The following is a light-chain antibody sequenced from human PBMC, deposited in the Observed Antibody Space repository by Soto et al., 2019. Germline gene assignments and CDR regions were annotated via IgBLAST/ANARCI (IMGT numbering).Light chain of an antibody. CDR2: DGS. CDR3: CSYAGSSTFXLV. J-gene: IGLJ2*01. CDR1: SSDVGSYNF. V-gene: IGLV2-23*03. Sequence: QSVLTQPASVSGSPGQSITISCSGASSDVGSYNFVSWYQHRPGKAPKLMIYDGSKRPSGISNRFSGSKSDNTASLTISGLXAEDEADYYCCSYAGSSTFXLVFGGGT.